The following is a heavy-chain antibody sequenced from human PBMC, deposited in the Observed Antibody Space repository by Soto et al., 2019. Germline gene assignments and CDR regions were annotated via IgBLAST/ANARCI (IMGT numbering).Heavy chain of an antibody. V-gene: IGHV3-21*02. Sequence: VQLVQSGGGLVKPGGSLRLSCAASGFTFSNYSMNWVRQAPGKGLEWVSSISSSSSYIYYADSVKGRFSISRDNAKNTRYAQVNSLRAEDTAVYYSAREKAAADGMDVWGQGTTVTVSS. J-gene: IGHJ6*02. D-gene: IGHD6-13*01. CDR2: ISSSSSYI. CDR3: AREKAAADGMDV. CDR1: GFTFSNYS.